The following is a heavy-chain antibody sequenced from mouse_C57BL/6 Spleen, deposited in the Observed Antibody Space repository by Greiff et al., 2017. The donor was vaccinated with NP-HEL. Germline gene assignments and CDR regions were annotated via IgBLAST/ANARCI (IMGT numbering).Heavy chain of an antibody. D-gene: IGHD1-1*01. V-gene: IGHV1-81*01. Sequence: QVQLKESGAELARPGASVKLSCKASGYTFTSYGISWVKQRTGQGLEWIGEIYPRSGNTYYNEKFKGKATLTADKSSSTAYMELRSLTSEDSAVYFCARDYGSSYEDWGQGTTLTVSS. CDR1: GYTFTSYG. CDR3: ARDYGSSYED. J-gene: IGHJ2*01. CDR2: IYPRSGNT.